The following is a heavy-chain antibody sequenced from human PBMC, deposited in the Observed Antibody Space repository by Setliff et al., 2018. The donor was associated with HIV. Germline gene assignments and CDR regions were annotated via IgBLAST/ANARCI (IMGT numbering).Heavy chain of an antibody. J-gene: IGHJ3*02. CDR3: ARRTIWGDAFDI. Sequence: SETLSLTCNVSGYSISSGFYWGWIRQPPGKGLEWIRNVFHSGDTDYNPSLKSRVTMSVETSENQFSLRLTSVTAADTAMYYCARRTIWGDAFDIWGQGTMVTVSS. V-gene: IGHV4-38-2*02. CDR2: VFHSGDT. D-gene: IGHD3-3*01. CDR1: GYSISSGFY.